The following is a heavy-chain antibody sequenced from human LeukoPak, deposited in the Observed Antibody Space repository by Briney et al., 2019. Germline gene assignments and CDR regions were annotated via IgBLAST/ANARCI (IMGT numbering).Heavy chain of an antibody. J-gene: IGHJ5*02. CDR1: GYTFTSYG. CDR2: ISAYNGNT. D-gene: IGHD6-19*01. V-gene: IGHV1-18*01. CDR3: ARERGSRAVAGTGWFDP. Sequence: ASVKVSCKASGYTFTSYGISWVRQAPGQGLEWMGWISAYNGNTNYAQKLQDRVTMTTDTSTSTAYMELRSLRSDDTAVYYCARERGSRAVAGTGWFDPWGQGTLVTVSS.